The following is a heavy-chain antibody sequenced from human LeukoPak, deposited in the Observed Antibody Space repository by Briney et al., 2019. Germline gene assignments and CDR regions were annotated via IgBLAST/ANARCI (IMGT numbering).Heavy chain of an antibody. Sequence: GGSLRLSCAASGFTFSSYAMHWVRQAPGKGLEWVAVISYDGSNKYYADSVKGRFTISRDNAKNSLYLQLNSLRAEDTAVYYCARSLVVGATYPYHWGQGTLVTVSS. D-gene: IGHD1-26*01. V-gene: IGHV3-30*04. J-gene: IGHJ5*02. CDR2: ISYDGSNK. CDR3: ARSLVVGATYPYH. CDR1: GFTFSSYA.